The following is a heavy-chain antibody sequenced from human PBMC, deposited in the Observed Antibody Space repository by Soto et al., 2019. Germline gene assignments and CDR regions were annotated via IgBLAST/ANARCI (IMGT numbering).Heavy chain of an antibody. Sequence: GESLKISCKGSGYSFTSYWIGWVRQMPGKGLEWMGIIYPGDSDTRYSPSFQGQVTISADKSISTAYLQWSSLKASDTAMYYCARHTYYYDRNGLSAGDLDAFDIWGQGTMVTVSS. CDR3: ARHTYYYDRNGLSAGDLDAFDI. V-gene: IGHV5-51*01. CDR1: GYSFTSYW. D-gene: IGHD3-22*01. J-gene: IGHJ3*02. CDR2: IYPGDSDT.